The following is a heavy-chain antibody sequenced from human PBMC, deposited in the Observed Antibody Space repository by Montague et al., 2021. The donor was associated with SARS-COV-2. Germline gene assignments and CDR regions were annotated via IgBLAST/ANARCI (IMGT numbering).Heavy chain of an antibody. CDR3: ATRPPYFARPLVPLLDF. CDR2: ISTAGSNQ. CDR1: GFTFITHA. V-gene: IGHV3-30*04. Sequence: SLRLSCAASGFTFITHAMHWVRQAPGKGLEWVAAISTAGSNQDFADSMKGRFTISRDNSKNTLYIQMNSLRVDDTAIYYCATRPPYFARPLVPLLDFWGQGTLVIVSS. D-gene: IGHD2/OR15-2a*01. J-gene: IGHJ4*02.